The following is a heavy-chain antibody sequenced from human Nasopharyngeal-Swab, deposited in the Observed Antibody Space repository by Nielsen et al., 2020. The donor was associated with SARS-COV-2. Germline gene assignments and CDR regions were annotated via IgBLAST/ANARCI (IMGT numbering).Heavy chain of an antibody. Sequence: SETLSLTCTVPGGSLSGYYWSWIRQPPGKGLEWIGHIFYSGSTTYNPSLRSRVTISVDTSKNQFSLRLGSVTAADTAVYFCARRGNSYGGNWFDSWGLGSLVVVSS. CDR2: IFYSGST. J-gene: IGHJ5*01. V-gene: IGHV4-59*01. CDR1: GGSLSGYY. CDR3: ARRGNSYGGNWFDS. D-gene: IGHD2/OR15-2a*01.